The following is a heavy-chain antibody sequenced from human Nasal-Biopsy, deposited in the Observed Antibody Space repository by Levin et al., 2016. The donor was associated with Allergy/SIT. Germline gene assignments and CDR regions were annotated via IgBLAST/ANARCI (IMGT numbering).Heavy chain of an antibody. Sequence: SETLSLTCTVSGDAITSYYWSWIRQPPGKGLEWIGNIHYSGSATYNPSLKSRVAMSVDTSKKQFSLNLNSVTAADTARYYCARGGYNGAWGLGLDVWGLGTTVTVS. V-gene: IGHV4-59*01. CDR3: ARGGYNGAWGLGLDV. D-gene: IGHD5-12*01. J-gene: IGHJ6*02. CDR1: GDAITSYY. CDR2: IHYSGSA.